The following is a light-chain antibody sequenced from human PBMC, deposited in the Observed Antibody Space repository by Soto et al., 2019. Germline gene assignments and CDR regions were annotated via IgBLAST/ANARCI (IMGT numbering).Light chain of an antibody. J-gene: IGLJ3*02. V-gene: IGLV2-14*01. CDR3: ISYTSSSTWV. CDR1: TSDVGGYNY. Sequence: QSALTQPASVSGSPGQSITISCTGTTSDVGGYNYVSWFQQHPGKAPKLMIYDVSNRPSGVSDRFSGSKSGNTASLTISGLQAEDEADYFCISYTSSSTWVVGGGTKLTVL. CDR2: DVS.